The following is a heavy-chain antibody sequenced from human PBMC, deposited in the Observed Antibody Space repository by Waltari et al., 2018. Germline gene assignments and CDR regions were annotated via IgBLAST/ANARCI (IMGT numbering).Heavy chain of an antibody. CDR1: GGSINTSY. Sequence: QVQLQESGPGLVKASETLSLTCTGSGGSINTSYWRWIRPPPGKGLEWIGFIYYSGSTNYNPSLKSRVTISIDTSKNQFSLKVSSVTAADTAVYYCARALYSNYYRGYGMDVWGQGTTVTVSS. CDR3: ARALYSNYYRGYGMDV. CDR2: IYYSGST. D-gene: IGHD4-4*01. J-gene: IGHJ6*02. V-gene: IGHV4-59*01.